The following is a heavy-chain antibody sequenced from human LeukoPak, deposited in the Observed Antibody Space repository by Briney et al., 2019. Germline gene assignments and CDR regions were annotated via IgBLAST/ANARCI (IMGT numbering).Heavy chain of an antibody. CDR2: INPNSGGT. CDR1: GYTFTSCD. J-gene: IGHJ4*02. D-gene: IGHD3-22*01. V-gene: IGHV1-2*02. CDR3: AREDYYDSSGYWY. Sequence: ASVKVSCKASGYTFTSCDINWVRQATGQGLEWMGWINPNSGGTNYAQKFQGRVTMTRDTSISTAYMELSRLRSDDTAVYYCAREDYYDSSGYWYWGQGTLVTVSS.